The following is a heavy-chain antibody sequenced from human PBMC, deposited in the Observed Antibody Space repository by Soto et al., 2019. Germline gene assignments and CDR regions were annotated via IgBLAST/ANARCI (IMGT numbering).Heavy chain of an antibody. Sequence: QLQLQESGPGRVKPSETLSLTCTVSGGSISSSSYYWGWIRQPPGKGLEWIGSIYYSGSTYYNPSLTSRVTISVDTSKNQFSLKLSSVTAADTAVYYCGGIVVVPAASIKTLNWFDPWGQGTLVTVSS. CDR1: GGSISSSSYY. J-gene: IGHJ5*02. CDR3: GGIVVVPAASIKTLNWFDP. D-gene: IGHD2-2*01. CDR2: IYYSGST. V-gene: IGHV4-39*01.